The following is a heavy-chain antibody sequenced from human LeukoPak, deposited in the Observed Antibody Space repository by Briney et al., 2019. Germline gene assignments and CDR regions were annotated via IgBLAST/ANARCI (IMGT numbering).Heavy chain of an antibody. D-gene: IGHD3-3*01. Sequence: PSETLSLTCTVSGGSISSGSYYWSWIRQPAGKGLEWIGRIYTSGSTNYNPSLKSRVTISVDTSKNQFSLKLSSVTAADTAVYYCARRQVLRFLEWSPSPFDYWGQGTLVTVSS. J-gene: IGHJ4*02. CDR1: GGSISSGSYY. CDR3: ARRQVLRFLEWSPSPFDY. CDR2: IYTSGST. V-gene: IGHV4-61*02.